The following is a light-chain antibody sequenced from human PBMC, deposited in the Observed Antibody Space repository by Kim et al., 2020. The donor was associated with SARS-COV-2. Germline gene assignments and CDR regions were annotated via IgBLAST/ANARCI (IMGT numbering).Light chain of an antibody. J-gene: IGLJ2*01. Sequence: SESPGKTASITCSGDKLGEKYACWYQQKPGQAPVLVIYQDTKRPSGIPERFSGSNSGNTATLTISGTQAMDEADYYCQTWDSITVVFGGGTQLTVL. CDR1: KLGEKY. CDR2: QDT. CDR3: QTWDSITVV. V-gene: IGLV3-1*01.